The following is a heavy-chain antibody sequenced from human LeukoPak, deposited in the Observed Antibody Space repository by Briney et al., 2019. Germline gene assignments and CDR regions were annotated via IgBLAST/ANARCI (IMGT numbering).Heavy chain of an antibody. CDR2: VNPSGGST. V-gene: IGHV1-46*01. Sequence: GASVKVSCKASGYTFTSYYMHWVRQAPGQGLEWMGIVNPSGGSTSYAQKFQGRVTMTRDMSTSTVYMELSSLRSEDTAVYYCAKQEDIWFGELLPVDYWGQGTLVTVSS. CDR1: GYTFTSYY. CDR3: AKQEDIWFGELLPVDY. J-gene: IGHJ4*02. D-gene: IGHD3-10*01.